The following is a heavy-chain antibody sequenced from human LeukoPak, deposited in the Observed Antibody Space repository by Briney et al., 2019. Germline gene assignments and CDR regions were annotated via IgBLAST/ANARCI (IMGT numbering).Heavy chain of an antibody. CDR3: AKPSSGYTSFHI. J-gene: IGHJ3*02. D-gene: IGHD3-22*01. V-gene: IGHV3-23*01. Sequence: GSLRLSCAASGFTFTSYAMSWVRQAPGKGLEWVSAISSSGGSTYYADSVKGRFTISRDNSKNTLYLQMNSLRAEDTAVYYCAKPSSGYTSFHIWGQGTMVTVSS. CDR1: GFTFTSYA. CDR2: ISSSGGST.